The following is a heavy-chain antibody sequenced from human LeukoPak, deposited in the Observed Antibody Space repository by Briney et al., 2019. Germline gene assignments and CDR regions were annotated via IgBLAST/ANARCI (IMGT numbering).Heavy chain of an antibody. CDR2: IGGSGDST. D-gene: IGHD3-3*01. CDR1: GFTFSSYA. CDR3: TTNAPDFWSGYQSFDY. J-gene: IGHJ4*02. Sequence: GGSLRLSCAASGFTFSSYAMSWVRQAPGKGLEWVSSIGGSGDSTYYADSVKGRFTISRDNSKNTLYLQMNSLKTEDTAVYYCTTNAPDFWSGYQSFDYWGQGTLVTVSS. V-gene: IGHV3-23*01.